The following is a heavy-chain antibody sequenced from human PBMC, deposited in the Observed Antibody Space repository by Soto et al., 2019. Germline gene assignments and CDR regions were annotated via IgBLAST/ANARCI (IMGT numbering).Heavy chain of an antibody. D-gene: IGHD3-10*01. CDR3: ARQRAYYHGSGMSIAFDI. J-gene: IGHJ3*02. CDR2: IYWNDDN. Sequence: QITLKESGPPLVKPTQTLTLTYTFSGFSLTTPGVGVGWFRQPPGKALEWLAVIYWNDDNRYSPSLRSRLTLTKDTSKNQVVATMTNLDPVDTATYYCARQRAYYHGSGMSIAFDIWGQGTMVTVSS. CDR1: GFSLTTPGVG. V-gene: IGHV2-5*01.